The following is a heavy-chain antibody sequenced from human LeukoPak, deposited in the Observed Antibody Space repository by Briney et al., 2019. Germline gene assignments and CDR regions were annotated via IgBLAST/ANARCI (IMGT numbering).Heavy chain of an antibody. D-gene: IGHD2-21*02. CDR1: GYSVSIYW. Sequence: GESLKISCKGFGYSVSIYWIGWVRQMPGKGLEWMGIIYPDDSDTRYNPSFVGQVTISADKSNGTAYLQWTSLKASDTAMYYCARRVRGDYQSYFDLWGQGTLVTVSS. V-gene: IGHV5-51*01. CDR2: IYPDDSDT. J-gene: IGHJ4*02. CDR3: ARRVRGDYQSYFDL.